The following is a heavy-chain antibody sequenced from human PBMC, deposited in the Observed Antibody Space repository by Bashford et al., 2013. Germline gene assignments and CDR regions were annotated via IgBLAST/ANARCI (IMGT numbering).Heavy chain of an antibody. Sequence: ASVKVSCKASGXTFNSYGISWVRQAPGQGLEWMGWISAYNGNTHYAQKLQGRVTMTTDTSTSTAYMELRSLRSDDTAMYYCVREAQTSAVVTLAYWGQGTLVTVSS. CDR2: ISAYNGNT. D-gene: IGHD4-23*01. CDR1: GXTFNSYG. J-gene: IGHJ4*02. CDR3: VREAQTSAVVTLAY. V-gene: IGHV1-18*01.